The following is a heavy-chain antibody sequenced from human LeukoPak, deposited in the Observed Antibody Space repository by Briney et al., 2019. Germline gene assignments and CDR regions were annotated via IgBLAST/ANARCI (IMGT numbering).Heavy chain of an antibody. J-gene: IGHJ5*02. V-gene: IGHV4-31*03. Sequence: SQTLSLTCTVSGGSISSGGYYWSWIRQHPGKGLEWIGYIDYSGTTYYNPSLKSRVTISVDTSKNQFSLKLSSVTAADTAVYYCARGRWFGEPTYNWFDPWGQGTLVSVSS. D-gene: IGHD3-10*01. CDR3: ARGRWFGEPTYNWFDP. CDR1: GGSISSGGYY. CDR2: IDYSGTT.